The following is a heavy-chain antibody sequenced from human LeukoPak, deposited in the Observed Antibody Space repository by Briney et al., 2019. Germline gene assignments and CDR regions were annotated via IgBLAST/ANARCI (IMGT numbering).Heavy chain of an antibody. CDR3: ARGDYYYYYYYMDV. D-gene: IGHD3/OR15-3a*01. CDR2: IIPIFGTA. V-gene: IGHV1-69*05. Sequence: SVKVSCKASGGTFSSYAISWVRQAPGQGLEWVGGIIPIFGTANYAQKFQGRVTITTDESTSTAYMELSSLRSEDTAVYYCARGDYYYYYYYMDVWGKGTTVTVSS. J-gene: IGHJ6*03. CDR1: GGTFSSYA.